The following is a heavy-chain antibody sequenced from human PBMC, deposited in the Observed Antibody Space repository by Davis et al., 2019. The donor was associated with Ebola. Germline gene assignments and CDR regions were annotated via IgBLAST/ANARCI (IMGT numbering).Heavy chain of an antibody. V-gene: IGHV4-4*08. Sequence: SETLSLTCTVSGGSMTDYYWSWIRQSPGKGLEWIGYIYYLGSTIYNPSLQSRVTISVDTSKNQFSLRLKSVTAADTAMYYCARDYVYWGQGILVTVSS. D-gene: IGHD1-14*01. CDR3: ARDYVY. CDR2: IYYLGST. CDR1: GGSMTDYY. J-gene: IGHJ4*02.